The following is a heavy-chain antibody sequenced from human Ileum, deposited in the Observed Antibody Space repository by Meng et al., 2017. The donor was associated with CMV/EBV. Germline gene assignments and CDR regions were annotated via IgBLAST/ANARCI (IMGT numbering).Heavy chain of an antibody. CDR2: IRGDNGNT. Sequence: QVLLVRSGGEVKKTGDSVRVSCKASGYNFRDYGVTWVRQVPGQGLEWMGWIRGDNGNTNYAQKFQGRVTMTTDTFTRTAYMQLRTLRSDDSAMYYCARGKPNLVGATGFDHWGQGTLVTVSS. CDR1: GYNFRDYG. CDR3: ARGKPNLVGATGFDH. V-gene: IGHV1-18*01. D-gene: IGHD1-26*01. J-gene: IGHJ4*02.